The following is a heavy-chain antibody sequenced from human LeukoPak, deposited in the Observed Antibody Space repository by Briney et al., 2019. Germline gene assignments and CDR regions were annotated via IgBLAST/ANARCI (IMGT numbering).Heavy chain of an antibody. CDR1: GGSISSGGYY. CDR3: ARGYYGAGWFDP. Sequence: SETLSLTCTVSGGSISSGGYYWSWIRQPPGKGLEWIGYIYTSGSTNYNPSLKSRVTISVDTSKNQFSLKLSSVTAADTAVYYCARGYYGAGWFDPWGQGTLVTVSS. CDR2: IYTSGST. V-gene: IGHV4-61*08. D-gene: IGHD4-17*01. J-gene: IGHJ5*02.